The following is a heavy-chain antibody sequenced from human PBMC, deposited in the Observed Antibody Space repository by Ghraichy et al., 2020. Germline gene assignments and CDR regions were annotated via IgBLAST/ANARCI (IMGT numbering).Heavy chain of an antibody. CDR2: VYHSGST. V-gene: IGHV4-38-2*02. D-gene: IGHD2-15*01. CDR1: GYSISSGYY. CDR3: AREKAIVVYYFDY. J-gene: IGHJ4*02. Sequence: SETLSLTCAVSGYSISSGYYWGWIRQPPGKGLEWIGSVYHSGSTYYNPSLKSRVSISVDTSKNQFSLKLSSVTAADTAVYYCAREKAIVVYYFDYWGQGTLVTVTS.